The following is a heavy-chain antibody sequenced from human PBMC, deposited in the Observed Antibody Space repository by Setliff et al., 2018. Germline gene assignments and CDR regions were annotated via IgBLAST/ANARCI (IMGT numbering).Heavy chain of an antibody. V-gene: IGHV4-4*08. D-gene: IGHD3-16*01. CDR1: GGTLTDYF. CDR3: AKIKAGGGSFDI. J-gene: IGHJ3*02. CDR2: MYISGIT. Sequence: SETLSLTCTVSGGTLTDYFWSWVRQPPGKGLEWIGYMYISGITNSNPSLKSRVTMSLDTSRNQFSLKLSSVTAADTAVYYCAKIKAGGGSFDIWGQGTMVTVSS.